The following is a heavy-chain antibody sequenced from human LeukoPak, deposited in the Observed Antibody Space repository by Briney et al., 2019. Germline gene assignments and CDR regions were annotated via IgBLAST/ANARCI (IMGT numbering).Heavy chain of an antibody. CDR1: GSTLTELS. D-gene: IGHD6-13*01. V-gene: IGHV1-24*01. Sequence: AAVKVSRKFSGSTLTELSMHRVRHAPGKGLEWKGGSDTKHGETIYAQKFQGRVTMTEDTSTDTAYMELSSLRSEDTAVYYCARGRKRYVGIAAADFDYWGQGTLVTVSS. J-gene: IGHJ4*02. CDR3: ARGRKRYVGIAAADFDY. CDR2: SDTKHGET.